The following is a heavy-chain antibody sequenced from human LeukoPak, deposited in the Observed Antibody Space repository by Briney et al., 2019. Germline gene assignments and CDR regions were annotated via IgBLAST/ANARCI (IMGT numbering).Heavy chain of an antibody. V-gene: IGHV3-23*01. J-gene: IGHJ4*02. CDR2: ITGSGGST. CDR1: GFTFHNFA. Sequence: PGGSLRLSCAPSGFTFHNFAMTWVRQAPGKGLEWVSEITGSGGSTYYADSVKGRFTISRDNSKNTLYLQMNSLRAEDTAIYYCARELFDFDYWGQGTLVTVSS. CDR3: ARELFDFDY. D-gene: IGHD3-10*01.